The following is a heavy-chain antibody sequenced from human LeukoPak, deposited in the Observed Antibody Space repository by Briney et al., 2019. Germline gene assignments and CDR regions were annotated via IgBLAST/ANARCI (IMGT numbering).Heavy chain of an antibody. CDR3: ARGLRYFDWLLDNIDAFDI. CDR1: GYTFTSYA. Sequence: ASVKVSCKASGYTFTSYAMNWVRQAPGQGLEWMGWINTNTGNPTYAQGFTGRFVFSLDTSVSTAYLQISSLKADDTAVYYCARGLRYFDWLLDNIDAFDIWGQGTMVTVSS. J-gene: IGHJ3*02. V-gene: IGHV7-4-1*02. D-gene: IGHD3-9*01. CDR2: INTNTGNP.